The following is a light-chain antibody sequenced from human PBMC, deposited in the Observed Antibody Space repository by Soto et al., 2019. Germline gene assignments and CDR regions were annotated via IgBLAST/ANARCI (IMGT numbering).Light chain of an antibody. CDR2: DAS. CDR3: QQRSSWPLIT. J-gene: IGKJ5*01. Sequence: EIVLTQSPATLSLSPGDRATLSCRASQSVSSYLAWYQQKPGQAPRLLIYDASNMATGIPARFSGSGSGTDFTLTISSLEPEDFAVYYCQQRSSWPLITFGQGTRLEIK. V-gene: IGKV3-11*01. CDR1: QSVSSY.